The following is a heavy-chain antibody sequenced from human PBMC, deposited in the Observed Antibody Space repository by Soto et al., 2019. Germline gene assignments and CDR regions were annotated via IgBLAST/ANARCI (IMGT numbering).Heavy chain of an antibody. J-gene: IGHJ4*02. Sequence: PGGSLRLSCAASGFRFDSYAMHWVRQAPGKGLEWVAVIWYDGSEQYFADSVKGRFTISRDNKKNTQDLHMNRLRVEGTAVYYWVRDGDPDYQDSRPTFDHWGQGTLVTVSS. D-gene: IGHD3-22*01. V-gene: IGHV3-33*01. CDR1: GFRFDSYA. CDR3: VRDGDPDYQDSRPTFDH. CDR2: IWYDGSEQ.